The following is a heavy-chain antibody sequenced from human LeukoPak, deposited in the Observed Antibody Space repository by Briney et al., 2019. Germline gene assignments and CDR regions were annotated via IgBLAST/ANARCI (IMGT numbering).Heavy chain of an antibody. Sequence: PGRSLRLSCTASGFTFSSYGMHWVRQAPGKGLEWVAVISYDGSSKYYGGSVKGRFTISRDNSKNTLYVQMNSLRAEDTAVYYCASLRGFYDFWSGYYTDYYGMDVWGQGTTVTVSS. CDR2: ISYDGSSK. CDR3: ASLRGFYDFWSGYYTDYYGMDV. CDR1: GFTFSSYG. J-gene: IGHJ6*02. V-gene: IGHV3-30*03. D-gene: IGHD3-3*01.